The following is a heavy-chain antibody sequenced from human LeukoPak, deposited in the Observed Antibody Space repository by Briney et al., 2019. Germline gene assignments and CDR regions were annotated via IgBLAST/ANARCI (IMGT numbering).Heavy chain of an antibody. CDR3: ARGPYYYDSSGYSY. J-gene: IGHJ4*02. CDR1: GYTFTSYD. D-gene: IGHD3-22*01. V-gene: IGHV1-8*01. CDR2: MNPNSGNK. Sequence: ASVKVSCKASGYTFTSYDINWVRQATGQGREGMGWMNPNSGNKGYAQKFQGRVTINRNTYISTDYMELSRERYEDTAGCYCARGPYYYDSSGYSYWGQGTLVTVSS.